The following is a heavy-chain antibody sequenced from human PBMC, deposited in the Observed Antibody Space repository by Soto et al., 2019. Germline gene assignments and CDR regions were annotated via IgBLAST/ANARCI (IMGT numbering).Heavy chain of an antibody. CDR2: RSTYTGDT. CDR1: GYSFTVYG. D-gene: IGHD3-10*01. V-gene: IGHV1-18*01. CDR3: ARDPGGATGFDP. J-gene: IGHJ5*02. Sequence: QVRLVQSGAEVKRPGASVKVSCKTYGYSFTVYGISWVRQAPGQGLEWMGWRSTYTGDTNYARKFRGRVTMTTDISASTASMELRSLTSDDTAVYYCARDPGGATGFDPWGQGTPVIVST.